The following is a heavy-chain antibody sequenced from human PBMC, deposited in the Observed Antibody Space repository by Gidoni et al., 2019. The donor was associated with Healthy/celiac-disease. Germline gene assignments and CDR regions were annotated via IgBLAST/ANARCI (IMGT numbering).Heavy chain of an antibody. J-gene: IGHJ3*02. V-gene: IGHV2-70*15. CDR1: GFSLSTSGRC. D-gene: IGHD3-16*01. Sequence: QVTLRESGPALVKPTQTLTLTCTFSGFSLSTSGRCVSWIRQPPGKALEWLARIDWDDDKYYSTSLKTRLTISKDTSKNQVVLTMTNMDPVDTATYYCARIRLDTADAFDIWGQGTMVTVSS. CDR2: IDWDDDK. CDR3: ARIRLDTADAFDI.